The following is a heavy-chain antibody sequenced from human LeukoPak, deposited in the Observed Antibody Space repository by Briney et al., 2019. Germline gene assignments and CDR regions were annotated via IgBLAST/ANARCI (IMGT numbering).Heavy chain of an antibody. J-gene: IGHJ5*02. CDR3: ARDGAAAALDWFDP. V-gene: IGHV1-18*01. D-gene: IGHD6-13*01. CDR2: ISAYNGNT. Sequence: ASVKVSCKASGYTFTSYGISWVRQAPGQGLEWMGWISAYNGNTNYAQKLQGRVTMTTDTSTSTACMELRSLRSDDTAVYYCARDGAAAALDWFDPWGQGTLVTVSS. CDR1: GYTFTSYG.